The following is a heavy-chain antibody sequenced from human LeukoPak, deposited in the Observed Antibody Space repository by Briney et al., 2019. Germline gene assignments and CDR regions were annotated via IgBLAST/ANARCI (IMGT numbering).Heavy chain of an antibody. V-gene: IGHV4-38-2*02. J-gene: IGHJ4*02. Sequence: SETLSLTCTVSGYSISSGYYWGWIRQPPGKGLEWIGSIYHSGSTYYNPSLKSRVTISVDTSKNQFSLKLSSVTAADTAVYYCARNYYDSSGYYLDYWGQGTLVTVYS. CDR2: IYHSGST. D-gene: IGHD3-22*01. CDR3: ARNYYDSSGYYLDY. CDR1: GYSISSGYY.